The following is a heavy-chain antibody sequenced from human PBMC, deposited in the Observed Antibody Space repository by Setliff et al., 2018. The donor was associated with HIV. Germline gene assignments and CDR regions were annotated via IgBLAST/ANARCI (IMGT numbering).Heavy chain of an antibody. CDR1: GGSFSGYY. D-gene: IGHD3-3*01. Sequence: PSETLSLTCAVYGGSFSGYYWSWIRQPPGKGLEWIGEINHDRTTNYNPSLKSRIPISVDTSKNQFSLKVNSATAADTAIYYCARGRQFTFWSAYMHMDVWGKGTSVTVSS. CDR2: INHDRTT. J-gene: IGHJ6*03. CDR3: ARGRQFTFWSAYMHMDV. V-gene: IGHV4-34*01.